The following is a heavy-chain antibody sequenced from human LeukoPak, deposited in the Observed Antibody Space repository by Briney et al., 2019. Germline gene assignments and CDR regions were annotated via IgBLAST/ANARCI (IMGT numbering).Heavy chain of an antibody. CDR3: ARGVARSSKFHFSYYFDY. CDR2: IYHSGST. Sequence: SETLPLTCTVSGGSITSSSYYWGWIRQPPVKGLEWIGSIYHSGSTYHNSSLKSRVTISVDTSKNQFSLKLSSVTAADTAVYYCARGVARSSKFHFSYYFDYWGQGTLVTVSS. V-gene: IGHV4-39*07. J-gene: IGHJ4*02. D-gene: IGHD6-6*01. CDR1: GGSITSSSYY.